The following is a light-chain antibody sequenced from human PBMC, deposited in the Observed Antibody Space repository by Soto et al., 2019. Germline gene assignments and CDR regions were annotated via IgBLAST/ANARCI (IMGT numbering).Light chain of an antibody. J-gene: IGKJ4*01. CDR3: EQYYVYSPLI. CDR2: GAS. CDR1: RNINRK. Sequence: EIEMTQSPATLSVSPGERATLSCRASRNINRKLAWYQQKPGQAPRLLISGASTRATGIPARFSGSGSGTEFTLTISSLQSEDFAVYYCEQYYVYSPLIFGGGTKVEIK. V-gene: IGKV3-15*01.